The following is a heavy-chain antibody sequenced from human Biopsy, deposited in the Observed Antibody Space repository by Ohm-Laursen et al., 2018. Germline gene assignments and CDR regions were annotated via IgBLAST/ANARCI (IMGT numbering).Heavy chain of an antibody. Sequence: GSLRLSCTASGLTFDDYTMHWVRQIPGKGLEWVSLISWDGSRTYYADSVRGRFTISRDNAKNCLYLQMNSLRTQDTALYYCARDGGVSYFGLDVWGLGTTATVSS. V-gene: IGHV3-43*01. CDR3: ARDGGVSYFGLDV. CDR2: ISWDGSRT. J-gene: IGHJ6*02. CDR1: GLTFDDYT. D-gene: IGHD3-16*01.